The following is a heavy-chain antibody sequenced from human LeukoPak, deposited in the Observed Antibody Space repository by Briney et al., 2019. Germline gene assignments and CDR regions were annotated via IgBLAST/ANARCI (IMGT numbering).Heavy chain of an antibody. D-gene: IGHD6-13*01. Sequence: ASVKVSCKASGYRFTSYDMHWVRQAPGQGLEWMGIINTSGGSTSYAQRFQGRVAMTRDTSTTTVYTEVNSLTSEDTAVYFCARDGPAAAPFDYWGQGTLVTVSS. J-gene: IGHJ4*02. CDR2: INTSGGST. CDR3: ARDGPAAAPFDY. V-gene: IGHV1-46*01. CDR1: GYRFTSYD.